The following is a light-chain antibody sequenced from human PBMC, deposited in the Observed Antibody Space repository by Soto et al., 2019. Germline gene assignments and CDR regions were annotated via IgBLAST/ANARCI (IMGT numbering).Light chain of an antibody. J-gene: IGLJ1*01. CDR2: DVD. CDR3: CSNAGRPDV. V-gene: IGLV2-11*01. Sequence: QSALTQPRSVSGSPGQSVAISCTGTSSDIGGYNYVSWYQQHPGKAPKVMIYDVDKRPSGVPDRFSGSKSGNTASLTISDLQTEDEADSYCCSNAGRPDVFGTGTKVTVL. CDR1: SSDIGGYNY.